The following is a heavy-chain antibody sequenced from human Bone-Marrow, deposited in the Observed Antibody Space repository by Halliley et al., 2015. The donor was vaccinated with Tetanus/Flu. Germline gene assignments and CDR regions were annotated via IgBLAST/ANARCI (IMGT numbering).Heavy chain of an antibody. J-gene: IGHJ4*02. CDR3: TRGGGRTSDS. D-gene: IGHD2-15*01. V-gene: IGHV3-7*01. Sequence: SLRLSCAASGFMFDNYWMNWVRQAPGKGLEWVAIINQDGSEEHYVDSVKGRFTISTDNAKNTLFLQMNGLGIEDTAVYYCTRGGGRTSDSWGQGTLVTVS. CDR2: INQDGSEE. CDR1: GFMFDNYW.